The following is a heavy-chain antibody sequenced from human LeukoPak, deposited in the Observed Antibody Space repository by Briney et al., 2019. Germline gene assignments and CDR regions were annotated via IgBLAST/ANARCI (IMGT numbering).Heavy chain of an antibody. CDR2: IYYSGST. CDR3: ARQGGNIGSNWFDP. J-gene: IGHJ5*02. D-gene: IGHD5-12*01. V-gene: IGHV4-39*01. Sequence: SETLSLTCTVSGASISSSSYFWGWIRQPPGKGLEWIGSIYYSGSTYYNPSLKSRVTISVDTSKSQFSLKLNSVTAADTAVYYRARQGGNIGSNWFDPWGQGTLVTVSS. CDR1: GASISSSSYF.